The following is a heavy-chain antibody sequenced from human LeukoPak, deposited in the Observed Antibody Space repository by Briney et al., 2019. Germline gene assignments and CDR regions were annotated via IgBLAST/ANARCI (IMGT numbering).Heavy chain of an antibody. CDR2: INPNSGGT. V-gene: IGHV1-2*02. D-gene: IGHD2-15*01. J-gene: IGHJ5*02. CDR1: GYTFTGYY. CDR3: ARGGPYCSGGSCYGNNWFDH. Sequence: ASVKVSCKAYGYTFTGYYMHWVRQAPGQGLEWMGWINPNSGGTNYAQKFQGRVTMTRDTSISTAYMELSRLRSDDTAVYYCARGGPYCSGGSCYGNNWFDHWGQGTLVTVSS.